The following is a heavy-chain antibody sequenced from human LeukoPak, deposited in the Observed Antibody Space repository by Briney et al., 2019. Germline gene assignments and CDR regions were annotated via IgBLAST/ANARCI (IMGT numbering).Heavy chain of an antibody. CDR2: IYYIGST. Sequence: SETLSLTCTVSGGSISSSSYYWGWIRQPPGKGLEWIGSIYYIGSTYYNPSLKSRVTISVDTSKNQFSLKLSSVTAADTAVYYCARTPLMVYATTNWFDPWGQGTLVTVSS. CDR3: ARTPLMVYATTNWFDP. D-gene: IGHD2-8*01. J-gene: IGHJ5*02. CDR1: GGSISSSSYY. V-gene: IGHV4-39*07.